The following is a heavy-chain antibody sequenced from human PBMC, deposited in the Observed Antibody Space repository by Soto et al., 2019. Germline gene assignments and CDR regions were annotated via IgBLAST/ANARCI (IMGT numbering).Heavy chain of an antibody. Sequence: ASVKVSCKASGYTFTSYGISWVRQAPGQGLEWMGWISAYNGNTNYAQKLQGRVTMTTDTSTSTAYMELRSLRSDDTAVYYCARDHYGSGSYPNDAFDIWGQGTMVTVSS. CDR3: ARDHYGSGSYPNDAFDI. CDR2: ISAYNGNT. V-gene: IGHV1-18*01. J-gene: IGHJ3*02. CDR1: GYTFTSYG. D-gene: IGHD3-10*01.